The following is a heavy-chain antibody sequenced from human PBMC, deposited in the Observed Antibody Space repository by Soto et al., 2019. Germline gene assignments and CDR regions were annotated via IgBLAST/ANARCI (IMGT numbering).Heavy chain of an antibody. J-gene: IGHJ1*01. Sequence: GGSLRLSCADSGFTFSNYGMHWVRQAPGKGLEWVAAISYDGGNKFYADSVEGRFTISRDNAKNSLYLQMNSLRDEDTAVYYCARDPDYYDSSGYYPEYFQHWGQGTLVTVSS. CDR1: GFTFSNYG. V-gene: IGHV3-30*03. D-gene: IGHD3-22*01. CDR2: ISYDGGNK. CDR3: ARDPDYYDSSGYYPEYFQH.